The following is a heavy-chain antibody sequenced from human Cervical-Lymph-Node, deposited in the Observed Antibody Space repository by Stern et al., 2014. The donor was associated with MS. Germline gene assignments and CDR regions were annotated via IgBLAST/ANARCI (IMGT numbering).Heavy chain of an antibody. Sequence: QVQLVQSGAEVKKPGSSVNVSCKASGGTFSSSYAITWMRQAPGQGLEWMGRIIPMLGLPNYAQKFQGRVTITADTSTSTAYMELSSLRSEDTAVYYCARGVVTNRAAATLYNLFEPWGQGTLVTVSS. V-gene: IGHV1-69*04. CDR3: ARGVVTNRAAATLYNLFEP. D-gene: IGHD2-15*01. CDR1: GGTFSSSYA. J-gene: IGHJ5*02. CDR2: IIPMLGLP.